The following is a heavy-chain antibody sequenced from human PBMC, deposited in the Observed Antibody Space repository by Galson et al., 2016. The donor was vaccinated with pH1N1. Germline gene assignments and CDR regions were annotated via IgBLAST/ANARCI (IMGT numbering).Heavy chain of an antibody. CDR1: GGSISSGSYY. CDR3: ARIQGSSEWGYYFDY. V-gene: IGHV4-61*09. J-gene: IGHJ4*02. Sequence: TLSLTCTVSGGSISSGSYYWSWIRQPAGKGLEWIGYIYNSGSTNYNPSLKSRVTISVDTSKNQFSLKLSSVTAADTAVYYCARIQGSSEWGYYFDYWGQGTLVTVSS. CDR2: IYNSGST. D-gene: IGHD6-6*01.